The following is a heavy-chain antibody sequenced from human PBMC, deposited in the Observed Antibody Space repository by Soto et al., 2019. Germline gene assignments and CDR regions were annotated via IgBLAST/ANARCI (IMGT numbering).Heavy chain of an antibody. D-gene: IGHD3-3*01. J-gene: IGHJ3*02. V-gene: IGHV1-46*03. Sequence: ASVKVSCKASGYTFTSYYMHWVRQAPGQGLEWMGIINPSGGSTSYAQKFQGRVTMTMDTSTSTVYMELSSLRSEDTAVYYCARDFSYYDFWSGPRDAFDIWGQGTMVTVSS. CDR2: INPSGGST. CDR3: ARDFSYYDFWSGPRDAFDI. CDR1: GYTFTSYY.